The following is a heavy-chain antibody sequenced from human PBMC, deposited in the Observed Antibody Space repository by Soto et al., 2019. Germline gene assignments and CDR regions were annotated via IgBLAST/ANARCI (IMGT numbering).Heavy chain of an antibody. CDR3: ARDRRGFSDGFDYYHMDV. Sequence: PSETLSLTCGVYGGSFGGYSWSWVRQTPVKGLEWIGEINRGGITSYNPSLKSRVTISMDTSKNQFSLNLNSVTAADTAVYYCARDRRGFSDGFDYYHMDVWGKGTTVTVSS. CDR2: INRGGIT. CDR1: GGSFGGYS. D-gene: IGHD5-18*01. V-gene: IGHV4-34*01. J-gene: IGHJ6*03.